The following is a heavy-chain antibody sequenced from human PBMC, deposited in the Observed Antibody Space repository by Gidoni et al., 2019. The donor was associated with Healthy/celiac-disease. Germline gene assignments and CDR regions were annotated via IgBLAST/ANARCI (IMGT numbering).Heavy chain of an antibody. CDR3: ARPTRDYVVFYYGMDV. V-gene: IGHV3-30-3*01. CDR1: GFNFSSYA. J-gene: IGHJ6*02. Sequence: QVQLVESGGGVVQPGRSLRLSCAASGFNFSSYAMHWVRQAPGKGLEWVAVISCDGSNKYYADSVKGRFTISRDNSKNTLYLQRNSLRAEDTAVYYCARPTRDYVVFYYGMDVWGQGTTVTVSS. D-gene: IGHD4-17*01. CDR2: ISCDGSNK.